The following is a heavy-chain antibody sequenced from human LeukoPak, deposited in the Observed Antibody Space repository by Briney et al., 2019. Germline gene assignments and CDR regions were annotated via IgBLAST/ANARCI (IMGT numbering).Heavy chain of an antibody. CDR2: MSGVVGTT. CDR3: AKSHCGSFSCSRAEF. V-gene: IGHV3-23*01. CDR1: GFTFSSYG. D-gene: IGHD2-2*01. J-gene: IGHJ4*02. Sequence: GGSLRLSCAASGFTFSSYGMSWVRQAPGKGLEWVSAMSGVVGTTFYPASGTGPFTIPRDNSKNTLYLQMNRLRDEDTAVYYCAKSHCGSFSCSRAEFWGQGTLVTVSS.